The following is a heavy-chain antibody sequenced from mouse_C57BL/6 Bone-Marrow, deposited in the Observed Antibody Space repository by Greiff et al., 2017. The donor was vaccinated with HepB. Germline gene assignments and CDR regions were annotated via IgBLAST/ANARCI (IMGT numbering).Heavy chain of an antibody. CDR1: GYTFTSYW. J-gene: IGHJ2*01. CDR2: IHPNRGST. CDR3: AKRGDGYYFDY. Sequence: QVQLQQPGAELVKPGASVKLSCKASGYTFTSYWMHWVKQRPGQGLEWIGMIHPNRGSTNYNEKFKSKATLTVDKSSSTAYMQLSSLTSEDSAVYYCAKRGDGYYFDYWGKGTTLTVSS. D-gene: IGHD2-3*01. V-gene: IGHV1-64*01.